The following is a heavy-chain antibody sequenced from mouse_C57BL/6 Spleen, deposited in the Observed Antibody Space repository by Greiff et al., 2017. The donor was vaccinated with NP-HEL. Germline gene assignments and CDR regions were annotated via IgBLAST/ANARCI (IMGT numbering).Heavy chain of an antibody. CDR3: ARSPFITTVVGGDYFDY. V-gene: IGHV1-52*01. D-gene: IGHD1-1*01. CDR2: IDPSDSET. CDR1: GYTFTSYW. J-gene: IGHJ2*01. Sequence: QVHVKQPGAELVRPGSSVKLSCKASGYTFTSYWMHWVKQRPIQGLEWIGNIDPSDSETHYNQKFKDKATLTVDKSSSTAYMQLSSLTSEDSAVYYCARSPFITTVVGGDYFDYWGQGTTLTVSS.